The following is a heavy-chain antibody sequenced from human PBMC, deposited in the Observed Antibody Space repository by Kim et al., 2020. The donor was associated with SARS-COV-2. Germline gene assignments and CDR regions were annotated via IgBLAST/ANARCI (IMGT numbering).Heavy chain of an antibody. D-gene: IGHD3-3*02. CDR1: GYIFTTYA. V-gene: IGHV1-3*01. J-gene: IGHJ4*02. CDR3: ARGGISTWPTDF. CDR2: IDADNGNT. Sequence: ASVKVSCKASGYIFTTYAIHWVRQAPGQRLEWMGWIDADNGNTKYSQKFQGRVTFTRDTSANTAYVELSSLKSEDTAVYHCARGGISTWPTDFWGQGTLV.